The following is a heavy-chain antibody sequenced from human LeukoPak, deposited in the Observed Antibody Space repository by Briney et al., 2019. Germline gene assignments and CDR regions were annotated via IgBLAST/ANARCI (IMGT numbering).Heavy chain of an antibody. Sequence: PGGSLRLSCAASGFTFSSYWMSWVRQAPGKGLEWVANIKQDGSEKYYVDSVKGRFTISRDNAKNSLYLQMNSLRAEDTALYHCARVRFGELSPFDYWGQGTLVTVSS. V-gene: IGHV3-7*03. CDR2: IKQDGSEK. CDR3: ARVRFGELSPFDY. CDR1: GFTFSSYW. J-gene: IGHJ4*02. D-gene: IGHD3-10*01.